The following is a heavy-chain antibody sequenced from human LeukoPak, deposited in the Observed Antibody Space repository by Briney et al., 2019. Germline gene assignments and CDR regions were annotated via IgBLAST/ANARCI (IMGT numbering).Heavy chain of an antibody. J-gene: IGHJ4*02. V-gene: IGHV4-59*12. CDR2: IYYSGST. CDR1: GGSISSYY. D-gene: IGHD5-24*01. CDR3: ARDLGGDGYNILDY. Sequence: TSETLSLTCTVSGGSISSYYWSWIRQPPGKGLEWIGYIYYSGSTNYNPSLKSRVTISVDTSKNQFSLKLSSVTAADTAVYYCARDLGGDGYNILDYWGQGTLVTVSS.